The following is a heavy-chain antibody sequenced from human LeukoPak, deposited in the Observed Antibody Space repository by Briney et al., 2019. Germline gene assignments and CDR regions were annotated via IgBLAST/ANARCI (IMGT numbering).Heavy chain of an antibody. CDR2: INSDGSST. Sequence: PGGSLRLSCAASGFTFSSYWMHWVRQAPGKGLVWVSRINSDGSSTSYADSVRGRFTISRDNAKNTLYLQMNSLRAEDTAVYYCARDLSDILTGYYDHAFDIWGQGTMVTVSS. CDR3: ARDLSDILTGYYDHAFDI. D-gene: IGHD3-9*01. CDR1: GFTFSSYW. J-gene: IGHJ3*02. V-gene: IGHV3-74*01.